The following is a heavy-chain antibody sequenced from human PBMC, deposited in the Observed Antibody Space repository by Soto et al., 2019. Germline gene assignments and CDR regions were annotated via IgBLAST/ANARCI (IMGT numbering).Heavy chain of an antibody. V-gene: IGHV1-69*13. CDR2: IIPILGTA. Sequence: ASVKVSCKASGGTFSIYAIIWVRQAPGQGLEWMGGIIPILGTANYAQKFQGRVTITADESTSTAYMELSSLRSEDTAVYYCARICSGGSCYSGFDPWGQGTLVTAPQ. CDR3: ARICSGGSCYSGFDP. D-gene: IGHD2-15*01. J-gene: IGHJ5*02. CDR1: GGTFSIYA.